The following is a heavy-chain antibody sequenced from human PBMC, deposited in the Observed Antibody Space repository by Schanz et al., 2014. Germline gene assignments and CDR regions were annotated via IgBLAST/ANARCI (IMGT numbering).Heavy chain of an antibody. D-gene: IGHD2-2*01. V-gene: IGHV1-69*02. CDR2: IIPILGLT. CDR3: ARGTMPGTFDI. CDR1: GGTFSSYT. J-gene: IGHJ3*02. Sequence: QVQLVQSGAEMKKPGSSVKVSCKASGGTFSSYTISWVRQAPGQGLEWMGRIIPILGLTNFTQKFQGRVTFTADKSTSTAYMELSSLRYEDTALYYCARGTMPGTFDIWGQGTMVTVSS.